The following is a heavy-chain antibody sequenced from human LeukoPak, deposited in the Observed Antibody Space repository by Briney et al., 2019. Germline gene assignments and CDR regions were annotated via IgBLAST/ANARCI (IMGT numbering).Heavy chain of an antibody. D-gene: IGHD2-15*01. V-gene: IGHV5-51*01. CDR1: GYSFTSYR. Sequence: GESLKISCKGSGYSFTSYRIGWVRQMRGKGLEWMGIIYPGDSDTRYSPSFQGQVTISADKSISTAYLQWSSLKASDTAMYYCARRGGPCSGGSCYGYWGQGTLVTVSS. J-gene: IGHJ4*02. CDR3: ARRGGPCSGGSCYGY. CDR2: IYPGDSDT.